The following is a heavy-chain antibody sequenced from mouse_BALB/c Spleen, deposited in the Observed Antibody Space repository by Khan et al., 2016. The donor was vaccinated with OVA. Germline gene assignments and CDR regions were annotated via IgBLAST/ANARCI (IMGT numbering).Heavy chain of an antibody. V-gene: IGHV3-8*02. CDR3: ERSYGSWAMDY. CDR2: ITYSGNI. Sequence: EVQLQESGPSLVKPSQTLSLTCSVTGDSITSGFWNWIRKFPGNKFEYLGYITYSGNIYYNPSLKSRISITRDTSKSQYYLQLNSVTTEDTATYYCERSYGSWAMDYWGQGTSVTVPS. CDR1: GDSITSGF. J-gene: IGHJ4*01. D-gene: IGHD1-1*01.